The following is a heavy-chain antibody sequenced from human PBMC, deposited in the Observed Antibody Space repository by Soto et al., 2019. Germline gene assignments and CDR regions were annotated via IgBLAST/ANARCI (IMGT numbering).Heavy chain of an antibody. J-gene: IGHJ3*02. CDR3: ARGDHIVATIYDI. V-gene: IGHV1-69*13. Sequence: GASVKVSCKASGGTFSSYAISWVRQAPGQGLEWMGGIIPIFGTADYAQKFQGRVTITADESTSTAYMELSSLRSEDTAVYYCARGDHIVATIYDIWGQGTMVTVS. CDR2: IIPIFGTA. CDR1: GGTFSSYA. D-gene: IGHD5-12*01.